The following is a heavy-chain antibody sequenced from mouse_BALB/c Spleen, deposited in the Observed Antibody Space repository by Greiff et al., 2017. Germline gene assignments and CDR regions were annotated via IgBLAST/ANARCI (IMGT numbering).Heavy chain of an antibody. CDR2: INPSNGRT. J-gene: IGHJ4*01. CDR1: GYTFTSYW. Sequence: QVQLQQPGAELVKPGASVKLSCKASGYTFTSYWMHWVKQRPGQGLEWIGEINPSNGRTNYNEKFKSKATLTVDKCSSTAYMHLSSLTPEDSAVYYCASRPYYYAMDYWGQGTSVTVSS. V-gene: IGHV1S81*02. CDR3: ASRPYYYAMDY.